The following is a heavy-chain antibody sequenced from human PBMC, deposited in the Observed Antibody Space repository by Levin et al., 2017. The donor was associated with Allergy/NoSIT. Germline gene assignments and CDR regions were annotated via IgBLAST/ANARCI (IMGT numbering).Heavy chain of an antibody. CDR3: ARPALDY. V-gene: IGHV3-30*03. Sequence: GESLKISCAASGFRFTTYGIHWVRQAPGKGLEWVALITPDGSNKYYADSVKGRFTISRDNSKNTVYLQMNRLTVEDTAVYYCARPALDYWGQGTLVTVSS. CDR1: GFRFTTYG. CDR2: ITPDGSNK. D-gene: IGHD2-2*01. J-gene: IGHJ4*02.